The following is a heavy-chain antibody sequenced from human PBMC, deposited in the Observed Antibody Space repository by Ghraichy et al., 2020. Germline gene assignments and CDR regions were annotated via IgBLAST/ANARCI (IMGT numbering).Heavy chain of an antibody. Sequence: GGSLRLSCAASGFTFSSYSMNWVRQAPGKGLEWVSSISSSSSYIYYADSVKGRFTISRDNAKNSLYLQMNSLRAEDTAVYYCARDNVWDGYGELAGMDVWGQGTTVTVSS. CDR1: GFTFSSYS. J-gene: IGHJ6*02. D-gene: IGHD5-18*01. V-gene: IGHV3-21*01. CDR3: ARDNVWDGYGELAGMDV. CDR2: ISSSSSYI.